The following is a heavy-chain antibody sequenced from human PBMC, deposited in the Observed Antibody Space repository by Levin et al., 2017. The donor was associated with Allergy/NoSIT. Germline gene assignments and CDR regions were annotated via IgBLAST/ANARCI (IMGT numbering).Heavy chain of an antibody. J-gene: IGHJ4*02. CDR2: IFWGDDK. Sequence: SGPTLVKPTQTLTLTCTFSGFSLTSNAVGVGWIRQPPGKALEWLALIFWGDDKSYSPSLKSRLNITKDNSKNQVILTMTNMDPVDTATYYCAHRDTRRTFDYWGQGTPVTVSS. CDR3: AHRDTRRTFDY. CDR1: GFSLTSNAVG. D-gene: IGHD2-2*01. V-gene: IGHV2-5*02.